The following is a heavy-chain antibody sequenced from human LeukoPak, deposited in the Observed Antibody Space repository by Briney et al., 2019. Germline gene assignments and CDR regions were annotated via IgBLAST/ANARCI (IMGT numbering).Heavy chain of an antibody. CDR2: ISGSGGST. V-gene: IGHV3-23*01. CDR3: AKSSSGDYDTGANWFDP. D-gene: IGHD4-17*01. J-gene: IGHJ5*02. CDR1: GFTFSSYA. Sequence: GGSLRLSCAASGFTFSSYAMSWVRQAPGKGLEWVSAISGSGGSTYYADSVKGRFTISRDNSKSTLYLQMNSLRAENTAVYYCAKSSSGDYDTGANWFDPWGQGTLVTVSS.